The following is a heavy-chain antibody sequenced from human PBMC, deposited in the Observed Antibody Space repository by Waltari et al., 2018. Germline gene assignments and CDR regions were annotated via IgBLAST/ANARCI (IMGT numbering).Heavy chain of an antibody. CDR1: GNPFNSYA. CDR2: MLPVFNTP. CDR3: AQSAERGAVVVAASYDF. V-gene: IGHV1-69*14. Sequence: QVRLVQSGAEMKKAGSSVKVSCRTSGNPFNSYALSWVRQASGQGLEWRGGMLPVFNTPSSAPKFKDRVTITADKATSTAYMELSSLTYDDTATDYCAQSAERGAVVVAASYDFWGQGTLVTVSS. D-gene: IGHD2-15*01. J-gene: IGHJ4*02.